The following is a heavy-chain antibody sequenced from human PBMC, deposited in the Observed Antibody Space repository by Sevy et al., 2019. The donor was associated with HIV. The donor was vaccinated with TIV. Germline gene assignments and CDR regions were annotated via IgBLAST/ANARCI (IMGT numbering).Heavy chain of an antibody. D-gene: IGHD3-22*01. CDR1: GYXFSGYX. CDR3: ARSXFYYDNSGXXPFDX. V-gene: IGHV5-51*01. CDR2: IYPTDSHI. Sequence: GESLKISCKGSGYXFSGYXVGWVRQMPGKGLEWMGIIYPTDSHIIYSPSLQGQVTISVDKSITTAYLQWRSLKTSDTAMYXCARSXFYYDNSGXXPFDXXXQGTLVTVSS. J-gene: IGHJ4*02.